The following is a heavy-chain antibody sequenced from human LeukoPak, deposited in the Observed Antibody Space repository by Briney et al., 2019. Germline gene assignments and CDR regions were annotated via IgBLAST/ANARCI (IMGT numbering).Heavy chain of an antibody. V-gene: IGHV1-46*01. CDR3: ARTAARRFDY. Sequence: ASVKVSCKASGYTFPSNFMHWVRQAPGQWPEWMGIINPTGGSTTYAQKFQGRVTMTRDMSTSTVYMELSSLRSDDTAVYYCARTAARRFDYWGQGTLVTVSS. CDR2: INPTGGST. D-gene: IGHD6-6*01. J-gene: IGHJ4*02. CDR1: GYTFPSNF.